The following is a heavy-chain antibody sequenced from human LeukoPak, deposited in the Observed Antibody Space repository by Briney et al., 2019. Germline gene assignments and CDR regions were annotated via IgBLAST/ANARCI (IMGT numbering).Heavy chain of an antibody. CDR2: IYYSGST. Sequence: PSETLSLTCTVSGGSISSYYWSWIRQPPGRGLEWIGYIYYSGSTNYNPSLKSRVTISVVTSKNQFSLKLSSVTAADTAVYYCARVLYSSSWSNYYYYMDVWGKGTTVTVSS. CDR3: ARVLYSSSWSNYYYYMDV. V-gene: IGHV4-59*01. CDR1: GGSISSYY. D-gene: IGHD6-13*01. J-gene: IGHJ6*03.